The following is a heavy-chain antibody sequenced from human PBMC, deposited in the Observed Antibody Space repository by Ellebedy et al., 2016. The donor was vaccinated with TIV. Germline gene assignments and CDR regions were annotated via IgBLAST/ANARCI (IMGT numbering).Heavy chain of an antibody. V-gene: IGHV3-7*04. CDR2: INQGGSQK. D-gene: IGHD3-10*01. Sequence: GGSLRLXXVASGFKFSNYWMSWVRQAPGKGLERVSNINQGGSQKAYLDSVKGRFTTSRDNAENSLYLQMNSLGPEDTAVYYCARDPGSSAFDIWGQGTVVTVSS. CDR1: GFKFSNYW. J-gene: IGHJ3*02. CDR3: ARDPGSSAFDI.